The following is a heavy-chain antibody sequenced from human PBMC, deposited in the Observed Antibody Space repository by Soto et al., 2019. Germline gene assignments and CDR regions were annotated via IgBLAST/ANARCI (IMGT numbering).Heavy chain of an antibody. J-gene: IGHJ6*02. V-gene: IGHV3-7*01. CDR2: IKQDGSEK. D-gene: IGHD2-15*01. Sequence: GGSLRLSCAASGFAFSSYWMSWVGQASGKGLEWVANIKQDGSEKYYVGSVKGRFTISRDNAKNSLYLQMNSLRAEDTAVYYCAREGQADNYYYYGMDVWGQGT. CDR1: GFAFSSYW. CDR3: AREGQADNYYYYGMDV.